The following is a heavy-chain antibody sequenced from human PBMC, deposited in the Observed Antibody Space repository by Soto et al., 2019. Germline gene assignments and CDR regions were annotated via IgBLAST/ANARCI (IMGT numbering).Heavy chain of an antibody. CDR3: ARRRGRCSDGVCYSWWFDP. J-gene: IGHJ5*02. V-gene: IGHV5-51*01. CDR1: GGTLIDQW. CDR2: VFLGDSDA. Sequence: VESLKISCKGSGGTLIDQWIWCCLHTPDKGLEWIGFVFLGDSDARYSPAFQGQVAMSADRSGTYLQWSSLKASDTGIYYCARRRGRCSDGVCYSWWFDPWGQGTRVTVSS. D-gene: IGHD2-8*01.